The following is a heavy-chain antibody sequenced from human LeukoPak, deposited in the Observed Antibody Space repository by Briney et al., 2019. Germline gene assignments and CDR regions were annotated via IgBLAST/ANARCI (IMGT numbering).Heavy chain of an antibody. V-gene: IGHV4-61*09. CDR2: IYRSGST. CDR3: ARGSALWGIQLWLIKYYFDY. J-gene: IGHJ4*02. CDR1: GGSISSGSYY. D-gene: IGHD5-18*01. Sequence: PSQTLSLTCTVSGGSISSGSYYWSWIRQPAGKRLEWIGHIYRSGSTNYNPSLKSRVTISVDTSKNQFSLKLSSVTAADTAVYYCARGSALWGIQLWLIKYYFDYWGQGTLVTVSS.